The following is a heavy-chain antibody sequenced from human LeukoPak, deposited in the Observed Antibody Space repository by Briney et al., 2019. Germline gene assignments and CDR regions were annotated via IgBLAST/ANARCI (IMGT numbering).Heavy chain of an antibody. Sequence: SSETLSLTCTVSGYSISSGYYWGWIRQPPGKGLEWIGSIYHSGSTYYDPSLKSRVTISVDTSKNQFSLKLSSVTAADTAIYYCAKGAGGFSYYNWFDPWGQGTLVTVSS. D-gene: IGHD5-18*01. V-gene: IGHV4-38-2*02. CDR1: GYSISSGYY. CDR3: AKGAGGFSYYNWFDP. J-gene: IGHJ5*02. CDR2: IYHSGST.